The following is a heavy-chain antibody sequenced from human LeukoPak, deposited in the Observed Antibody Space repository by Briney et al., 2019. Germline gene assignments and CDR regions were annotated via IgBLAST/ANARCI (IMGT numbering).Heavy chain of an antibody. CDR2: IYYSGST. J-gene: IGHJ3*02. V-gene: IGHV4-59*01. Sequence: SETPSLTCTVSGGSISSYYWSWIRQPPGKGLEWIGYIYYSGSTNYNPSLKSRVTISVDTSKNQFSLKLSSVTAADTALYYCASLLNGAFDIWGQGTMVTVSS. D-gene: IGHD2-8*01. CDR1: GGSISSYY. CDR3: ASLLNGAFDI.